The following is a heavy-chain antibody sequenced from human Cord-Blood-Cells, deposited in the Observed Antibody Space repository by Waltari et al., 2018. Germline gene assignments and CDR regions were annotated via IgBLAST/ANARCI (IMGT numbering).Heavy chain of an antibody. D-gene: IGHD1-26*01. V-gene: IGHV4-59*11. CDR1: GGSISSHY. CDR2: IYYSGST. Sequence: QVQLQESGPGLVKPSETLSLTCTVSGGSISSHYWSWIRQPPGKGLEWSGYIYYSGSTNYNPSLKSRVTISVDTSKNQFSLKLSSVTAADTAVYYCARGLLGATFDYWGQGTLVTVSS. CDR3: ARGLLGATFDY. J-gene: IGHJ4*02.